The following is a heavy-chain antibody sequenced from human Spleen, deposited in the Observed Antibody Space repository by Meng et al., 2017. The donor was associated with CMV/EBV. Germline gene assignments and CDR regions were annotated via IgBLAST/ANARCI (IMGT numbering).Heavy chain of an antibody. CDR2: INPNSGAT. D-gene: IGHD6-6*01. J-gene: IGHJ6*02. CDR1: GYTFTGYY. CDR3: ARGGGSRAGALDV. Sequence: ASVKVSCKASGYTFTGYYMHWVRQAPGQGLEWMGWINPNSGATKYAQNFQGRVTMTRDTSISTAYMELSRLSSDDTAVYYCARGGGSRAGALDVWGQGTTVTVSS. V-gene: IGHV1-2*02.